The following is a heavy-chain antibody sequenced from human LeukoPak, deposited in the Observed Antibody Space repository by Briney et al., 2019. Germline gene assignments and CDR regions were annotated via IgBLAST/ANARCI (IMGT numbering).Heavy chain of an antibody. CDR3: ARGRGSTSSNFDS. J-gene: IGHJ4*02. V-gene: IGHV1-2*02. CDR1: GYTFTGYY. D-gene: IGHD2-2*01. Sequence: GASVKVSCKSSGYTFTGYYMHWVRQAPGQGLEWMGWINPNSGGTNYAQKFQGRVTTTRDTSISTAYMELSRLTSDDTAVYYCARGRGSTSSNFDSWGQGTLVTVSS. CDR2: INPNSGGT.